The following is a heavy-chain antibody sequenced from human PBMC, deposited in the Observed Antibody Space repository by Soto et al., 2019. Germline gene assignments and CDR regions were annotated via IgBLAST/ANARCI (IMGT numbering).Heavy chain of an antibody. J-gene: IGHJ4*02. V-gene: IGHV1-18*01. CDR1: GYTFTSYG. CDR3: ASAPGLAAAGTKGGLDY. D-gene: IGHD6-13*01. Sequence: QVQLVQSGAEVKKPGASVQVSCKASGYTFTSYGISWVRQAPGQGLEWMGWFSAYNGNTNYAQKLQGRVTITTDTSTSTAYMELRSLRSNDTAVYYCASAPGLAAAGTKGGLDYWGQGTLVTVSS. CDR2: FSAYNGNT.